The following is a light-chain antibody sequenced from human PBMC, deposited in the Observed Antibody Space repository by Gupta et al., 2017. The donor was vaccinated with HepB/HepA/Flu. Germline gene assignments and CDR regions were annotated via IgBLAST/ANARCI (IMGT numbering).Light chain of an antibody. V-gene: IGLV2-14*01. CDR2: DVS. Sequence: QSALTQPASVSGSPDQSITISCTGTSSDVGGYNYVSWYQQHPGKAPKLMIYDVSNRPSGVSNRFSGSKSCNTASLTISGLQAEDEADYYCSSYTSSSTLVVFGGGTKLTVL. J-gene: IGLJ2*01. CDR1: SSDVGGYNY. CDR3: SSYTSSSTLVV.